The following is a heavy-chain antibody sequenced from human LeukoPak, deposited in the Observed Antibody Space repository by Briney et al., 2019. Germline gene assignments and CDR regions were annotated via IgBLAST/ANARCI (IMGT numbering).Heavy chain of an antibody. Sequence: GGSLRLSCAASGFTFSSYSMNWVRQAPGKGLEWVSYISSSSSTIYYADSVKGRFTISRDNSKNTLYLQMNSLRAEDTAVYYCARGFEVATGGTNWFDPWGQGTLVTVSS. J-gene: IGHJ5*02. CDR3: ARGFEVATGGTNWFDP. D-gene: IGHD5-12*01. CDR1: GFTFSSYS. CDR2: ISSSSSTI. V-gene: IGHV3-48*01.